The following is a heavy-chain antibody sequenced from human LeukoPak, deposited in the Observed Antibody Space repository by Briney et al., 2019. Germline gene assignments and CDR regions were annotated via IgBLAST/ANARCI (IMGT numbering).Heavy chain of an antibody. CDR1: GYTFTSYG. V-gene: IGHV1-18*01. Sequence: GASVKVSCKASGYTFTSYGISWVRQAPGQGLEWMGWISAYNGNTNYAQKLQGRVTMTTDTSTSTACMELRSLRSDDTAVYYCARESWNSYGYLDSWGQGTLVTVSS. D-gene: IGHD5-18*01. J-gene: IGHJ5*01. CDR3: ARESWNSYGYLDS. CDR2: ISAYNGNT.